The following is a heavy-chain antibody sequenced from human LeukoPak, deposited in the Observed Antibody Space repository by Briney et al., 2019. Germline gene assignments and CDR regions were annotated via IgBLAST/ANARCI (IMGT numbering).Heavy chain of an antibody. V-gene: IGHV4-59*11. CDR2: MLDTVTT. Sequence: PSETLSLTCTVSGGSMDSHYWRWIRQPPGKGLEWIGYMLDTVTTKDNPSLKSRFTLSADTSKNQFSLRLTSVTAADTAVYYCATIKRGNIYVYFDFWGQGILVTVSS. J-gene: IGHJ4*02. D-gene: IGHD5-18*01. CDR1: GGSMDSHY. CDR3: ATIKRGNIYVYFDF.